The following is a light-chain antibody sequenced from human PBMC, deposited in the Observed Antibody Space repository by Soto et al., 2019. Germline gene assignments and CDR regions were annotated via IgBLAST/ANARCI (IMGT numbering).Light chain of an antibody. CDR1: QSVSSN. J-gene: IGKJ4*01. Sequence: EIVMTQSPDTLSVSPGDGATLSCRASQSVSSNLAWYQQKPGQAPRLLIYGASTRATGVPARFSGSGSGTEFILTISRLQSEDFATYYCQHFNNWPPELTVGGGNKGDIK. V-gene: IGKV3-15*01. CDR2: GAS. CDR3: QHFNNWPPELT.